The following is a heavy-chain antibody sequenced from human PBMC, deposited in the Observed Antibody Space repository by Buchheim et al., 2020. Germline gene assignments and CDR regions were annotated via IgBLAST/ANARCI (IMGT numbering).Heavy chain of an antibody. V-gene: IGHV1-46*01. Sequence: QVQLVQSGAEVKKTGASVKVSCKASGYTFTNYDMHWVRQAPGQGLEWMGVINPSDGSTTSAQKFQGRVTMISDTSTNTVYMEFSSLRSDDTAVYYCARVSPSRRTIGYYAYWGQGT. CDR2: INPSDGST. J-gene: IGHJ4*02. D-gene: IGHD3-3*01. CDR1: GYTFTNYD. CDR3: ARVSPSRRTIGYYAY.